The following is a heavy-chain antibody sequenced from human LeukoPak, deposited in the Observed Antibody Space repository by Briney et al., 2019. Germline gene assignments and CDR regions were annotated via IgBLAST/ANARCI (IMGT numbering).Heavy chain of an antibody. Sequence: ASVKVSCKASGYTFTSYYMHWVRQAPGQGLEWMGIINPSGGSTSYAQKFQGRVTMTRDTSTSTVYMELSSLRSEDTAVYYCARGRYYGSGSEHNWFDPWGQGTLVTVSS. D-gene: IGHD3-10*01. CDR3: ARGRYYGSGSEHNWFDP. CDR2: INPSGGST. V-gene: IGHV1-46*01. J-gene: IGHJ5*02. CDR1: GYTFTSYY.